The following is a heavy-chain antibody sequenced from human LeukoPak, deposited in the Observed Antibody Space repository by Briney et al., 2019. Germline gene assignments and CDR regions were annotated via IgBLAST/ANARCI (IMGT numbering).Heavy chain of an antibody. V-gene: IGHV6-1*01. J-gene: IGHJ4*02. D-gene: IGHD3-3*01. Sequence: SHTLSLTCAISGDSVSSKSAACNWVRQSPSRGLEWLGRTFYLSKWYYEYAVSVKSRITINTDSSKNQFSLQLNSVTPEDTAVYYCARGVVATGFDFWGQGTQVAVSS. CDR2: TFYLSKWYY. CDR1: GDSVSSKSAA. CDR3: ARGVVATGFDF.